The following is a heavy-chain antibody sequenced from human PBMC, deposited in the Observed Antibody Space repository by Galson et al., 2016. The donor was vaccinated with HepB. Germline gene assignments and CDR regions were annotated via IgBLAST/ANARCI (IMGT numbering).Heavy chain of an antibody. CDR3: AREVATVTTMGVYYYYYGMDV. D-gene: IGHD4-17*01. J-gene: IGHJ6*02. CDR2: ISAYNGYT. CDR1: GYTFTTYG. V-gene: IGHV1-18*01. Sequence: SVKVSCKASGYTFTTYGISWVRQAPGQGLEWMGWISAYNGYTNFAQTLQGRLTMTTDTATSTAYMELRSLRSDDTAVYYCAREVATVTTMGVYYYYYGMDVWGQGTAVTVSS.